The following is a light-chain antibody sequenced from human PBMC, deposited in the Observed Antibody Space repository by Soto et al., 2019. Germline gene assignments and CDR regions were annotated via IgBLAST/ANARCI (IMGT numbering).Light chain of an antibody. J-gene: IGKJ5*01. CDR3: QQSYTTPST. CDR1: QSISTY. Sequence: DIPMTQSPSSLSASVGDRVTITCRASQSISTYLNWYQQKPGKAPKLLIYDASTLQSGLPSKFSGSGSGTDFTLTISSLQPEDFATYYCQQSYTTPSTFGQGTRLEIK. CDR2: DAS. V-gene: IGKV1-39*01.